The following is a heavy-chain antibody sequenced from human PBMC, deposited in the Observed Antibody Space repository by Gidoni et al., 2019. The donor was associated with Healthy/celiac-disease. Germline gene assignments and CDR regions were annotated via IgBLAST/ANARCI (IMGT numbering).Heavy chain of an antibody. Sequence: SSSSYIYYADSVKGRFTISRDNAKNSLYLQMNSLRAEDTAVYYCAREEGSYYDSSGSDYWGQGTLVTVSS. J-gene: IGHJ4*02. CDR2: SSSSYI. CDR3: AREEGSYYDSSGSDY. V-gene: IGHV3-21*01. D-gene: IGHD3-22*01.